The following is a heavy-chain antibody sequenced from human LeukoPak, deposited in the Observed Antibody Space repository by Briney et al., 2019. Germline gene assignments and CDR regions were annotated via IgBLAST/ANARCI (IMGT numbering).Heavy chain of an antibody. Sequence: ASVKVSCKASGYTFTSCDINWVRQAIGRGLEWMGWINLNHGNTGYAQNFQGTLTVTRDTSINTAYMELNTLRSEDTAISYCARVTGSIDYWGQGTLVTVSS. V-gene: IGHV1-8*01. CDR3: ARVTGSIDY. D-gene: IGHD7-27*01. CDR1: GYTFTSCD. CDR2: INLNHGNT. J-gene: IGHJ4*02.